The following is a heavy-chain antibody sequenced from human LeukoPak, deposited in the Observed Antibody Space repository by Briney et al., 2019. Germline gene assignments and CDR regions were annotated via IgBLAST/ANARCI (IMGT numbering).Heavy chain of an antibody. J-gene: IGHJ4*02. CDR3: ARGRAGIAAAGFDY. Sequence: QPGGSLRLSGATSGFTFSMSSMHWVRLAPGKGLEWLAGISFDGANKFSGDSVKGRFSISRDNSKNTLYLQMNSLGLDDTAVYFCARGRAGIAAAGFDYWGQGTLVTVSS. CDR2: ISFDGANK. CDR1: GFTFSMSS. D-gene: IGHD6-13*01. V-gene: IGHV3-30*04.